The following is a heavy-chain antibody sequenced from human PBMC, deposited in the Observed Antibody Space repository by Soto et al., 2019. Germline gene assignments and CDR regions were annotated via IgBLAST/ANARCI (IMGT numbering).Heavy chain of an antibody. CDR3: AKGTALPPHHDAFHI. CDR2: ISGSGGYT. Sequence: EVQLLESGGGSVQPGGSLRLSCAASGFAFSNFAMTWVRQAPGKGLEWVSTISGSGGYTYYGDSVKGRFTISRDDSKNTLYLQMNSLTSQDTAVYYCAKGTALPPHHDAFHIWGQGTMVTVSS. V-gene: IGHV3-23*01. CDR1: GFAFSNFA. D-gene: IGHD2-21*02. J-gene: IGHJ3*02.